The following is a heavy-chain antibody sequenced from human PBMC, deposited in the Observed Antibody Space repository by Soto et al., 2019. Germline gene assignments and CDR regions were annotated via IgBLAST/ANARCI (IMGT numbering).Heavy chain of an antibody. J-gene: IGHJ6*03. Sequence: QVQLVQSGAEVKKPGSSVKVSCKASGGTFSSYTISWVRQAPGQGLEWMGRIIPILGIANYAQKFQGRVTITADKSPSTAYMELSSLRSEDTAVYYCARGAEYYYYMDVWGKWTTVTVSS. CDR2: IIPILGIA. D-gene: IGHD1-26*01. V-gene: IGHV1-69*02. CDR3: ARGAEYYYYMDV. CDR1: GGTFSSYT.